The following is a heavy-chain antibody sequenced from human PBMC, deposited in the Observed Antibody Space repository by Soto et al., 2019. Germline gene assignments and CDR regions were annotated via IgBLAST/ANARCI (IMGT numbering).Heavy chain of an antibody. CDR3: AGGLFSFFGDQYYGKSF. V-gene: IGHV1-69*13. D-gene: IGHD3-10*01. Sequence: GASVKVSCKASGGTFSSYAISWVRQAPGQGLEWMGGIIPIFGTANYAQKFQGRVTITADESTSTAYMELSSLRSEDTAVYYCAGGLFSFFGDQYYGKSFWGQGSTDPVS. J-gene: IGHJ6*02. CDR1: GGTFSSYA. CDR2: IIPIFGTA.